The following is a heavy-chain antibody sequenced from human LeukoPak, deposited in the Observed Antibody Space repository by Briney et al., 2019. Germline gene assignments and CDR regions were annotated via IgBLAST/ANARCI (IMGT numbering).Heavy chain of an antibody. Sequence: PGGSLRLFCEVSGLSFSDYYIDWVRQAPGKGLEWVGCIRNKATSNNTEYAASLGGSFTISREGSKNSVYLQMNSLKIEDTAVYYCTRVVYYDRNGDSIDALDIWGQGTWVTVSS. V-gene: IGHV3-72*01. CDR2: IRNKATSNNT. J-gene: IGHJ3*02. CDR3: TRVVYYDRNGDSIDALDI. CDR1: GLSFSDYY. D-gene: IGHD3-22*01.